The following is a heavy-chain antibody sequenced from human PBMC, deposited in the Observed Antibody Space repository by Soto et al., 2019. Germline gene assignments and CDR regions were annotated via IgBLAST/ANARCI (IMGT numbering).Heavy chain of an antibody. V-gene: IGHV3-7*03. CDR3: ARVSPPLDY. CDR2: IKYDGSEK. Sequence: GGSLRLSCASSGFTFSTYWMSWVRQAPGKGLEWVANIKYDGSEKYYVDSVKGRFTISRDNAKNSLYLQMNSLRAEDTAVYYCARVSPPLDYWGQGTLVTVSS. J-gene: IGHJ4*02. D-gene: IGHD3-3*02. CDR1: GFTFSTYW.